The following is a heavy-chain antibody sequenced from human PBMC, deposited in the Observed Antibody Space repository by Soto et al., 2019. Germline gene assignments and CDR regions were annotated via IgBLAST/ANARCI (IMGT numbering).Heavy chain of an antibody. CDR3: ARMETFGSLNWFDP. CDR1: GYSFTNND. CDR2: MNPGSGDT. Sequence: ASVKVSFKASGYSFTNNDVSWVRQATGQGLEWMGWMNPGSGDTGYAQKFQGRVTMTRDISIATAYMELSSLRSDDTAIYYCARMETFGSLNWFDPWGQGTLVTVSS. J-gene: IGHJ5*02. V-gene: IGHV1-8*01. D-gene: IGHD3-16*01.